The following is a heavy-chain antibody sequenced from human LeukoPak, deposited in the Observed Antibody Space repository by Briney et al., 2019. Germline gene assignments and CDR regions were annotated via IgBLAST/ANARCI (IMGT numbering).Heavy chain of an antibody. D-gene: IGHD5-18*01. CDR1: GYTFTSYG. CDR3: ARDHGDTAMVTVDY. Sequence: ASVKVSCKASGYTFTSYGINWVRQAPGQGLEWMGWISVYNGNTNYAQKFQGRVTMTTDTSTSTAYMELRSLRSDGTAVYYCARDHGDTAMVTVDYWGQGTLVTVTS. V-gene: IGHV1-18*01. CDR2: ISVYNGNT. J-gene: IGHJ4*02.